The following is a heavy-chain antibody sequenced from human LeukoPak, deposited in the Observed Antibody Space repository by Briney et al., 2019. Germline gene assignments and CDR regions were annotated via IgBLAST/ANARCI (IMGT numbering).Heavy chain of an antibody. V-gene: IGHV4-59*01. CDR3: ARGIVVVNYYYYYGMDV. J-gene: IGHJ6*02. Sequence: SETLSLTCTVSGGSISSYYWSWIRQPPGKGLEWIGYIYYSGSTNYNPSLKSRVTISVDTSKNQFSLKLSSVTAADTAVYYYARGIVVVNYYYYYGMDVWGQGTTVTVSS. D-gene: IGHD3-22*01. CDR1: GGSISSYY. CDR2: IYYSGST.